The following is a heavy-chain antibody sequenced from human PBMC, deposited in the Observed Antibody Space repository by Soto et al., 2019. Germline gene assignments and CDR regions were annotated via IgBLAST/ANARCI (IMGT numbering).Heavy chain of an antibody. CDR3: ARDRSPTGIDY. J-gene: IGHJ4*02. D-gene: IGHD3-10*01. V-gene: IGHV3-33*01. CDR2: IWYDGSNK. Sequence: GGSLRLSCAASGFTFSSYGMHWVRQAPGKRLEWVAVIWYDGSNKYYADSVKGRFTISRDNSKNTLYLQMNSLRAEDTAVYYCARDRSPTGIDYWGQGTXVTVSS. CDR1: GFTFSSYG.